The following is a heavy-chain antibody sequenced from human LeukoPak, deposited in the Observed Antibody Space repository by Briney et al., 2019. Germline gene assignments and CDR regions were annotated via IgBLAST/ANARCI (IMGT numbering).Heavy chain of an antibody. Sequence: PGGSLRLSCAASGFTVSTNYMSWVRQAPGKGLEWVSVIYSGGTTYYADSVKGRFTISRDNSKNTLYLQMNSLRAEDTAVYYCAKVGQGLRYYYYMDVWGKGTTVTVSS. CDR3: AKVGQGLRYYYYMDV. J-gene: IGHJ6*03. D-gene: IGHD2-2*01. CDR1: GFTVSTNY. CDR2: IYSGGTT. V-gene: IGHV3-66*02.